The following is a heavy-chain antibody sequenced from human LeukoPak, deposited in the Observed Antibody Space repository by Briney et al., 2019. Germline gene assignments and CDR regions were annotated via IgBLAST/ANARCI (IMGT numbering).Heavy chain of an antibody. J-gene: IGHJ4*02. CDR1: GFAFNTYA. CDR2: IWHDGSHK. Sequence: PGGSLRLSCAASGFAFNTYAMHWVRQAPGQGLEWVALIWHDGSHKFYSNSVRGQFTISRDNSKNTVSLQMNNLRPEDTVVYYCARETFGSGSYPDFWGQGTLVTVSS. V-gene: IGHV3-33*01. CDR3: ARETFGSGSYPDF. D-gene: IGHD3-10*01.